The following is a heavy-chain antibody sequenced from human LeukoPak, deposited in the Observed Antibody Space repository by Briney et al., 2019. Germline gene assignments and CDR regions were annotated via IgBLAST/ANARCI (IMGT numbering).Heavy chain of an antibody. J-gene: IGHJ6*03. V-gene: IGHV4-39*07. CDR1: GGSISTYY. CDR3: ARQAALAPKDYYYYMDV. Sequence: SETLSLTCTVSGGSISTYYWGWIRQAPGKGLEWIGSIYYSGNTYYNSSLKSRVTISLDTSKNQFSLKLSSVTAADTAVYYCARQAALAPKDYYYYMDVWGKGTTVTVSS. D-gene: IGHD6-25*01. CDR2: IYYSGNT.